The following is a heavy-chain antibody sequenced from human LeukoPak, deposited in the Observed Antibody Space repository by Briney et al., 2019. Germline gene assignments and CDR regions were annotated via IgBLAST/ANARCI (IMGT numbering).Heavy chain of an antibody. Sequence: SETLSLTCAVYGGSFSGYYWSWIRQPPGKGLEWIGEINHSGSTNYNPSLKSRATISVDTSKNQFSLKLSSVTAADTAVYYCARGLYGSGPFDYWGQGTLVTVSS. CDR2: INHSGST. CDR1: GGSFSGYY. V-gene: IGHV4-34*01. D-gene: IGHD3-10*01. J-gene: IGHJ4*02. CDR3: ARGLYGSGPFDY.